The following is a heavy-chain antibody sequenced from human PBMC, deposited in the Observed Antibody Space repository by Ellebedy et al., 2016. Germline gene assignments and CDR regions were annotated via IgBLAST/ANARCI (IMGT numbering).Heavy chain of an antibody. J-gene: IGHJ4*02. CDR2: INSDWTSL. V-gene: IGHV3-74*01. D-gene: IGHD3-22*01. Sequence: GGSLRLXCAASGFTFSSYCMHWVRQAPGKGLVWVSRINSDWTSLSYADSVQGRFTISRDNAKNTLYLQMNSLRAEDTAVYYCARAVSNYYNSIGSGYWGQGSLVTVSS. CDR3: ARAVSNYYNSIGSGY. CDR1: GFTFSSYC.